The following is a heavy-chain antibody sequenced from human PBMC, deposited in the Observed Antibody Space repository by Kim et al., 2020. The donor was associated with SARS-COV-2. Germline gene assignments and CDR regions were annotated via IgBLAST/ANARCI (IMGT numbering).Heavy chain of an antibody. J-gene: IGHJ4*02. Sequence: SETLSLTCTASGGSISSYYWSWIRQPPGKGLEWIGYIYYSGSTNSNPSLKSRVTISVDTSKNQFSLKLSSVTAADTAVYYCARGPSAATYDFWSGYYPFDYWGQGTLVTVSS. V-gene: IGHV4-59*13. CDR2: IYYSGST. CDR1: GGSISSYY. D-gene: IGHD3-3*01. CDR3: ARGPSAATYDFWSGYYPFDY.